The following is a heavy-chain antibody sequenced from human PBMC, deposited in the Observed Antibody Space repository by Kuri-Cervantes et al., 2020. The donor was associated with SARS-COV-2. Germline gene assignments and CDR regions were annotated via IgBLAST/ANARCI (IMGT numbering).Heavy chain of an antibody. D-gene: IGHD4-17*01. Sequence: GGSLRLSCKASGYTFTSYYMHWVRQAPGQGLEWMGIINPSGGSTSYAQKFQGRVTMTRGTSTSTVYMELSSLRSEDTAVYYCARSPSNGDYDGWFDCWGQGTLVTVSS. CDR2: INPSGGST. CDR3: ARSPSNGDYDGWFDC. J-gene: IGHJ4*02. CDR1: GYTFTSYY. V-gene: IGHV1-46*01.